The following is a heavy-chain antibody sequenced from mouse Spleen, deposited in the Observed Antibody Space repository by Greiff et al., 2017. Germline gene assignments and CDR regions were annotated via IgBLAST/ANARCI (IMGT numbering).Heavy chain of an antibody. CDR1: GYSFTGYY. CDR2: INPSTGGT. D-gene: IGHD1-1*01. Sequence: EVQLQQSGPELVKPGASVKISCKASGYSFTGYYMNWVKQSPEKSLEWIGEINPSTGGTTYNQKFKAKATLTVDKSSSTAYMQLKSLTSEDSAVYYCARSYYYGSRYAMDYWGQGTSVTVSS. V-gene: IGHV1-42*01. CDR3: ARSYYYGSRYAMDY. J-gene: IGHJ4*01.